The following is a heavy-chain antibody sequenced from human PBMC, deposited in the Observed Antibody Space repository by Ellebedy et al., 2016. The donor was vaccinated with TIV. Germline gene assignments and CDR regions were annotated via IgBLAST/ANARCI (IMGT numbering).Heavy chain of an antibody. CDR3: ARASSGWYEGTGAFDI. J-gene: IGHJ3*02. CDR1: GFTFSSYA. Sequence: PGGSLRLPCAPPGFTFSSYAMHWFRQAPGERLEYVSAISNNGGITYYANSVKGRFTISRDNSKNTLYLQMGSLRAEDMAVYYCARASSGWYEGTGAFDIWGQGTMVTVSS. CDR2: ISNNGGIT. V-gene: IGHV3-64*01. D-gene: IGHD6-19*01.